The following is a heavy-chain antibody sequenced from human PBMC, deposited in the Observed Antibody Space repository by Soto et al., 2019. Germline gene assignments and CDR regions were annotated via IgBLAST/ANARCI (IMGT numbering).Heavy chain of an antibody. J-gene: IGHJ3*01. CDR2: IYAGDSDK. CDR3: ARSTSGLYAFDF. CDR1: GYSFISYW. D-gene: IGHD3-10*01. Sequence: PGESLKISCIGSGYSFISYWIHWVRQMPGKGLEWMGTIYAGDSDKRYSLSFQGQVTMSVDKSISTAYLQWSGLKASDTAIYYCARSTSGLYAFDFWGQGTMVTVS. V-gene: IGHV5-51*01.